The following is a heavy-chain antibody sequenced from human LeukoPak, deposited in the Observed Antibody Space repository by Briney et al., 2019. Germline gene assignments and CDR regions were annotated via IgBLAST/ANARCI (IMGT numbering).Heavy chain of an antibody. CDR3: AREPGLARSTFFDY. V-gene: IGHV1-18*01. CDR2: ISAFNGNT. D-gene: IGHD3-16*01. J-gene: IGHJ4*02. CDR1: GYIFTSYG. Sequence: ASVKVSCKASGYIFTSYGVSWVRQAPGQGLEWMGWISAFNGNTNYAQKFRGRVIMTTEASTSTAYMELRSLRSDDTAFYYCAREPGLARSTFFDYWGQGTLVTVST.